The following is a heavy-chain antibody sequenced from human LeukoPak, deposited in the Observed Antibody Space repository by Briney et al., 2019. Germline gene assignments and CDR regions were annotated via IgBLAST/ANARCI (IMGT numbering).Heavy chain of an antibody. CDR2: ISWNSGDI. CDR3: AKVHGYTYGYFDY. V-gene: IGHV3-9*01. D-gene: IGHD5-18*01. J-gene: IGHJ4*02. CDR1: GFTFDDYA. Sequence: GGSLRLSCAASGFTFDDYAMHWVRHAPGKGLEWVSGISWNSGDIEYADSVKGRFTISRDNAKNSLYLQMNSLRAEDTALYYCAKVHGYTYGYFDYWGQGTPVTVSS.